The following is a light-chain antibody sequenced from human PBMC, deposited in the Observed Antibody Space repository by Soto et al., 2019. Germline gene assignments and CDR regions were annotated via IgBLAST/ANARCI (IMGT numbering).Light chain of an antibody. Sequence: QSVLTQPPSVSGAPGQRVTISCTGSSSNIGAGYDVHWYQQVPGAAPKLLIYANSHRPSGVPGRFSGSKSGTSASLAITGLQAEDEADYYCQSYDSSLSGYVFGTGTKVTVL. CDR3: QSYDSSLSGYV. CDR1: SSNIGAGYD. CDR2: ANS. V-gene: IGLV1-40*01. J-gene: IGLJ1*01.